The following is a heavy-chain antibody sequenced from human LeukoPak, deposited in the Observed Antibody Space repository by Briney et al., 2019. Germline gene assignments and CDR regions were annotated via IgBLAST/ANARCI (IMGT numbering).Heavy chain of an antibody. CDR3: ARNHRDYDILTGYYQDYYGMDV. CDR1: GGTFSSYA. Sequence: EASVKVSCKASGGTFSSYAISWVRQAPGQGLEWMGGIIPIFGTANCAQKFQGRVTITADESTSTAYMELSSLRSEDTAVYYCARNHRDYDILTGYYQDYYGMDVWGQGTTVTVSS. J-gene: IGHJ6*02. V-gene: IGHV1-69*13. CDR2: IIPIFGTA. D-gene: IGHD3-9*01.